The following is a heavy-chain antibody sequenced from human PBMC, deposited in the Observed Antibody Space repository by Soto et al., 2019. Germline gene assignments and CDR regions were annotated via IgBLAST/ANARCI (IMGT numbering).Heavy chain of an antibody. CDR1: GFTFSRYA. Sequence: GGSLSLSCAASGFTFSRYAMNWVRPAPGKGLEWVSTLSGSGSGSYYPDSLRGRFTISRDNSKNTLYLQMNNLRAEDTAVYYCAKAPISLDGSGYYFASFDYWGHGTRV. CDR2: LSGSGSGS. D-gene: IGHD3-22*01. J-gene: IGHJ4*01. CDR3: AKAPISLDGSGYYFASFDY. V-gene: IGHV3-23*01.